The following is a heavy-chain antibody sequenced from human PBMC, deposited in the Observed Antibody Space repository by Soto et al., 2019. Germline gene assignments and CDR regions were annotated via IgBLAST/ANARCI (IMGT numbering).Heavy chain of an antibody. CDR1: GGSISIYY. V-gene: IGHV4-59*01. J-gene: IGHJ4*02. CDR2: IHYSGST. CDR3: ARSIDSSGYYFSNC. Sequence: PSETLSLTCTVSGGSISIYYWSWIRHSPGKGLEWIGYIHYSGSTNYNPSLNPSLKSRVTMSVDTSRNQFSLKLSSVTAADTAVYYCARSIDSSGYYFSNCWGQGTLVTVSS. D-gene: IGHD3-22*01.